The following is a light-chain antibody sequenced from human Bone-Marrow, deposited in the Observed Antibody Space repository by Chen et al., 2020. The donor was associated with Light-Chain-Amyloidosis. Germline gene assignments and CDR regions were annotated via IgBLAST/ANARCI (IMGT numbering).Light chain of an antibody. Sequence: DIQMSQSPSTLAASVGDRVTITCRASQSMDSWVAWYQQKPGRAPKVLIYKKSNLQKGVPSRFSGSGSGTEFTLTIRSLQTDDFAKYFCQQSNSYPWTFGQGTQVEIK. CDR2: KKS. CDR1: QSMDSW. CDR3: QQSNSYPWT. J-gene: IGKJ1*01. V-gene: IGKV1-5*03.